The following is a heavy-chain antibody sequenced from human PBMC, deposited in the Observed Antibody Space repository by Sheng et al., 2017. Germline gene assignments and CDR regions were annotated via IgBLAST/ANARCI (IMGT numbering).Heavy chain of an antibody. CDR2: ISYDGSNK. CDR1: GFTFSSYG. Sequence: QVQLVESGGGVVQPGRSLRLSCAASGFTFSSYGMHWVRQAPGKGLEWVAVISYDGSNKYYADSVKGRFTISRDNSKNTLYLQMNSLRAEDTAVYYCAKGGGPTTVINYYYYMDVWGQGTTVTVSS. D-gene: IGHD4-4*01. J-gene: IGHJ6*03. CDR3: AKGGGPTTVINYYYYMDV. V-gene: IGHV3-30*18.